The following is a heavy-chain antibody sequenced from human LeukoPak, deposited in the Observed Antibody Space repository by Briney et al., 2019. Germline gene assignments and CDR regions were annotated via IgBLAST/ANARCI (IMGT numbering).Heavy chain of an antibody. V-gene: IGHV4-31*03. Sequence: SETLSLTCTVSGGSISSGGYYWSWIRQHPGKGLEWIGYIYYSGSTYYNPSLKSRVTISVDTSKNQFSLKLSSVTAADTAVYYCARSDSSGYPLRNWFDPWGQGTLVTVSS. J-gene: IGHJ5*02. CDR2: IYYSGST. CDR1: GGSISSGGYY. D-gene: IGHD3-22*01. CDR3: ARSDSSGYPLRNWFDP.